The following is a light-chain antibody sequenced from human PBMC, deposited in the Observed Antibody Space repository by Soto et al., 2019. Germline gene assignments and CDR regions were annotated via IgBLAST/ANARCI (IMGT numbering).Light chain of an antibody. J-gene: IGLJ2*01. V-gene: IGLV2-14*01. CDR3: ETWDSSLSGVV. Sequence: QSALTQPASVSGSPGQSITISCTGTSSDVGAAFNYVSWYQLHPGKAPKLMIFEVINRPSGVSNRFSGSKSGNTASLTISGLQAEDEADYYCETWDSSLSGVVFGGGTKLTVL. CDR1: SSDVGAAFNY. CDR2: EVI.